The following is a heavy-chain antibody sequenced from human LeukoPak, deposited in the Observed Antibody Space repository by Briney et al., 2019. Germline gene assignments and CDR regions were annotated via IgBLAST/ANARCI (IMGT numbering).Heavy chain of an antibody. CDR3: ARAVRHQPAQSYFDY. CDR1: GYTFTSYG. D-gene: IGHD2-2*01. J-gene: IGHJ4*02. V-gene: IGHV1-18*01. CDR2: ISAYNGNT. Sequence: ASVKVSCKASGYTFTSYGISWVRQAPGQGLEWMGWISAYNGNTNYAQKLQGRVTMTTDTSTSTAYMELRSLRSDDTAVYYCARAVRHQPAQSYFDYWGQGTLVTVSS.